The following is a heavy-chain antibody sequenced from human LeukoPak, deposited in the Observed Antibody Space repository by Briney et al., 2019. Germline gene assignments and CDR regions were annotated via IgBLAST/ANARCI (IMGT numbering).Heavy chain of an antibody. Sequence: SESLSLTCAVSDDSIRSSAYYWGWIRQPPGKGLGWIGCIYYSGSTYYKPSLKSRVTISIDTSKNQFCLKLSSVTAADTAVYYCASEPYGSGSFLGAFDIWGQGTMVTVSS. CDR2: IYYSGST. CDR3: ASEPYGSGSFLGAFDI. D-gene: IGHD3-10*01. V-gene: IGHV4-39*01. J-gene: IGHJ3*02. CDR1: DDSIRSSAYY.